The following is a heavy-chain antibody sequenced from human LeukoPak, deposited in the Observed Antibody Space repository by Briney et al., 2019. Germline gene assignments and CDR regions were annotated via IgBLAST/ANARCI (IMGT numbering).Heavy chain of an antibody. V-gene: IGHV4-59*12. Sequence: SETLSLTCTVSGGSISSYYWSWIRQPPGKGLEWIGYIYYSGSTNYNPSLKSRVTISVDTSKNQFSLKLGSVTAADTAVYYCARTEPGIAVAGFDYWGQGTLVTVSS. CDR1: GGSISSYY. CDR3: ARTEPGIAVAGFDY. D-gene: IGHD6-19*01. J-gene: IGHJ4*02. CDR2: IYYSGST.